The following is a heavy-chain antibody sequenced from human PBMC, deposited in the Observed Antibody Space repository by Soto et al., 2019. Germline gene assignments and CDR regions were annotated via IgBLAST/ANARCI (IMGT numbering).Heavy chain of an antibody. D-gene: IGHD3-22*01. CDR1: GYSLTELS. CDR3: ATGNHDSSGYYYRPFDH. V-gene: IGHV1-24*01. CDR2: FDPEDGET. Sequence: GXSVKVSCKVSGYSLTELSMHWVRQAPGKGLEWMGGFDPEDGETIYAQKFQGRVTMTEDTSTDTAYMELSSLRSEDTAVYYCATGNHDSSGYYYRPFDHWGQGTLVTVSS. J-gene: IGHJ5*02.